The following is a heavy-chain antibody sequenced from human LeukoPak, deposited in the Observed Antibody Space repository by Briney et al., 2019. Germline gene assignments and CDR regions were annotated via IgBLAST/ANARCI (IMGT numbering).Heavy chain of an antibody. Sequence: PGGSLRLSCAASGFTFSSYAMSWVRQAPGKGLEWVSAISGSGGSTYYADSVKGRFTISRDNSKNTLYLQMNSLRAEDTAVYYCAKDMEDIVATDRVDYWGQGTLVTLSS. V-gene: IGHV3-23*01. J-gene: IGHJ4*02. CDR3: AKDMEDIVATDRVDY. D-gene: IGHD5-12*01. CDR1: GFTFSSYA. CDR2: ISGSGGST.